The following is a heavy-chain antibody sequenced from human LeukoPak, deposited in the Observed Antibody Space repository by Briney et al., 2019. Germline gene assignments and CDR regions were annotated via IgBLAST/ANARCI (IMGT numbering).Heavy chain of an antibody. CDR3: ARELHGGYFDY. CDR2: LYPRGGSP. Sequence: ASVKVSCKASGYTFTDYYIHWVRQAPRQGLEWMGVLYPRGGSPTYAQKFQDRVTLTCDTSTSTVYMELSSLTSEDTAVYSCARELHGGYFDYWGQGTLVTVSS. D-gene: IGHD3-16*01. CDR1: GYTFTDYY. J-gene: IGHJ4*02. V-gene: IGHV1-46*01.